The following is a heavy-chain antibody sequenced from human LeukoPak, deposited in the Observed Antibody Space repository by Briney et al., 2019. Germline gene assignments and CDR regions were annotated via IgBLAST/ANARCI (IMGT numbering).Heavy chain of an antibody. V-gene: IGHV3-53*04. CDR2: MYAGGST. CDR3: ATIRGSNHFDY. CDR1: GFTVSGSY. J-gene: IGHJ4*02. Sequence: PGGSLRLSCAASGFTVSGSYMSWVRQAPGKGLEWVAVMYAGGSTYYADSVKGRFTISRQNSENTLYLQMNSLRPEDTAVYYCATIRGSNHFDYWGQGALVTVSS. D-gene: IGHD3-3*02.